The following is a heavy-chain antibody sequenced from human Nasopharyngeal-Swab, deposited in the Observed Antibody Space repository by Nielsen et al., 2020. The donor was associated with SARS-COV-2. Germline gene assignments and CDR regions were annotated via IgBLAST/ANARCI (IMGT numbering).Heavy chain of an antibody. J-gene: IGHJ4*02. V-gene: IGHV4-39*01. CDR2: IYYSGST. D-gene: IGHD3-22*01. Sequence: RQAPGKGLEWIGSIYYSGSTYYNPSLKSRVTISVDTSKNQFSLKLSSVTAADTAVYYCASLYYYDSSGLGYWGQGTLVTSPQ. CDR3: ASLYYYDSSGLGY.